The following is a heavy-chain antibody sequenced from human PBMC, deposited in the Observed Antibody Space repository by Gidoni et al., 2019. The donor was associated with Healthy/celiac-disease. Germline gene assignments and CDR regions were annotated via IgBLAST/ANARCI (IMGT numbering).Heavy chain of an antibody. V-gene: IGHV4-4*02. D-gene: IGHD3-22*01. CDR2: IYHSGST. CDR1: RGSTRSSNW. J-gene: IGHJ3*02. CDR3: ARAPGDYYDSSGYYSSFAFDI. Sequence: QVQLQESGPRLVKPSRTLSLTCAVSRGSTRSSNWSSWVRQPPGKGLEWIGEIYHSGSTNYTPSLKSRVTISVDKSKNQFSLKLSSVTAADTAVYYCARAPGDYYDSSGYYSSFAFDIWGQGTMVTVSS.